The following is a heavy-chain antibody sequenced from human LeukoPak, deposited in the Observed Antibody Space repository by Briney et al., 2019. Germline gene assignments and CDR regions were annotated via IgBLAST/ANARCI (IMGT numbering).Heavy chain of an antibody. CDR2: INAGNGNT. CDR1: GYTFTSYA. Sequence: ASVKVSCKASGYTFTSYAMHWVRQAPGQRLEWMGWINAGNGNTKYSQKFQGRVTITRETSASTAYMELSSLRSEDTAVYYCARGGRNYARGSLDWFDPWGQGTLVTVSS. V-gene: IGHV1-3*01. D-gene: IGHD4-11*01. J-gene: IGHJ5*02. CDR3: ARGGRNYARGSLDWFDP.